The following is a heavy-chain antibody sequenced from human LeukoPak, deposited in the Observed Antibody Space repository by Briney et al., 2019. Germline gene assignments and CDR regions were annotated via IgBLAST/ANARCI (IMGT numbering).Heavy chain of an antibody. J-gene: IGHJ6*02. CDR3: ASGVATPRYYYYGMDV. CDR1: GFTFSSYS. V-gene: IGHV3-48*04. Sequence: GGSLRLSCAASGFTFSSYSMNWVRQAPGKGLEWVSYISSSSSTIYYADSVKGRFTISRDNAKNSLYLQMNSLRAEDTAVYYCASGVATPRYYYYGMDVWGQGTTVTVSS. D-gene: IGHD5-12*01. CDR2: ISSSSSTI.